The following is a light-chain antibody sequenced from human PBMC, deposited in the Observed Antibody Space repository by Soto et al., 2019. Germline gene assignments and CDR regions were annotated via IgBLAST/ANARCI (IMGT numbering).Light chain of an antibody. J-gene: IGKJ1*01. CDR2: AAS. V-gene: IGKV1-17*01. CDR1: QGIGND. Sequence: DIQMTQSPSSLSACVGDRVTITCRASQGIGNDLGWYQQKPGKAPNRLIYAASSLQSGVPSRFSGSGSGTEFTLTISSLQPEDFATYYCLQHNSYPRTFGQGTEVEI. CDR3: LQHNSYPRT.